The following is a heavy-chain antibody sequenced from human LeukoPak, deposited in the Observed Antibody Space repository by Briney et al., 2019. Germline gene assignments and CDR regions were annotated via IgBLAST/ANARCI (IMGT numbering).Heavy chain of an antibody. V-gene: IGHV3-23*01. CDR1: GFTFSSYA. CDR3: AKDTRVYDSSGYYSA. J-gene: IGHJ5*02. D-gene: IGHD3-22*01. CDR2: ISGSGGST. Sequence: PGGSLRLSCAASGFTFSSYAMSWVRQAPGKGLEWVSAISGSGGSTYYADSVKGRFTISRGNSKNTLYLQMNSLRAEDTAVYYCAKDTRVYDSSGYYSAWGQGTLVTVSS.